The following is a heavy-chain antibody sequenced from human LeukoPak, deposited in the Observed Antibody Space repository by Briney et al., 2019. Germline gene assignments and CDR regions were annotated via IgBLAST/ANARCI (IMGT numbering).Heavy chain of an antibody. CDR3: ARERGSGSYHPFDP. CDR2: IKQDGSEK. V-gene: IGHV3-7*01. J-gene: IGHJ5*02. D-gene: IGHD3-10*01. CDR1: GFTFSSYW. Sequence: GGSLRLSCVASGFTFSSYWMSWVRQTPGKGLEWVANIKQDGSEKNYVDSVKGRFTISRDNAKNSPYLQMNSLRADDTAVYYCARERGSGSYHPFDPWGQGTLATVSS.